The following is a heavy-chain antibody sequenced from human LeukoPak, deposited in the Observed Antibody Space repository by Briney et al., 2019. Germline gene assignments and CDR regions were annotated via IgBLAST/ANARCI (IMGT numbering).Heavy chain of an antibody. V-gene: IGHV1-18*01. Sequence: ASVKVSCKASGYTFSSYGINWVRQALGQGLEWMGWISAYNGNTNYAQKLQGRVTMITDTSTSTAYMDLRSLRSDDTAVYYCARGGNYDFWSGPFGDYWGQGTLVTVSS. CDR2: ISAYNGNT. D-gene: IGHD3-3*01. J-gene: IGHJ4*02. CDR3: ARGGNYDFWSGPFGDY. CDR1: GYTFSSYG.